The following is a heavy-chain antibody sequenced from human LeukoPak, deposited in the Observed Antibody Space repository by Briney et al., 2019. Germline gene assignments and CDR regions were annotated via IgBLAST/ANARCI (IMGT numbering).Heavy chain of an antibody. CDR3: ARDLGILTGSNWFDP. CDR2: ISSSSSYI. V-gene: IGHV3-21*01. Sequence: GGSLRLSCAASGFTFSSYSMNWVRQAPGKGLEWVSSISSSSSYIYYADSVEGRFTISRDNAKNSLYLQMNSLRAEDTAVYYCARDLGILTGSNWFDPWGQGTLVTVSS. D-gene: IGHD3-9*01. CDR1: GFTFSSYS. J-gene: IGHJ5*02.